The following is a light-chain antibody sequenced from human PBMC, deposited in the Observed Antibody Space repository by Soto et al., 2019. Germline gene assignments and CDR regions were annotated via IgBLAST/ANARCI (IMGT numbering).Light chain of an antibody. CDR1: SSNIGAGYD. CDR3: QSYDSSLSGVV. J-gene: IGLJ2*01. V-gene: IGLV1-40*01. Sequence: QSVLTQPPSVSGAPGQRVTISCTGSSSNIGAGYDVHWYQQLPGTAPKLLIYGNSNRPSGVPDRSSGVPDRFSGSKSGTSASLAITGLQAEDEADYYCQSYDSSLSGVVFGGGTKVTVL. CDR2: GNS.